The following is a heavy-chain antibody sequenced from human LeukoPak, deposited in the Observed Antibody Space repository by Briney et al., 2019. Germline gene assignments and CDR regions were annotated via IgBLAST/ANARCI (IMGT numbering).Heavy chain of an antibody. CDR3: ARAPGNDYYPYYYMDV. Sequence: SETLSLTCTVSGGSISSYYWSWIRQPPGKGLGWIGYIYYSGSTNYNPSLKSRVTISIDTSKNQISLKVNSVTAADTAVYYCARAPGNDYYPYYYMDVWGKGTTVTVSS. CDR2: IYYSGST. D-gene: IGHD4/OR15-4a*01. CDR1: GGSISSYY. V-gene: IGHV4-59*01. J-gene: IGHJ6*03.